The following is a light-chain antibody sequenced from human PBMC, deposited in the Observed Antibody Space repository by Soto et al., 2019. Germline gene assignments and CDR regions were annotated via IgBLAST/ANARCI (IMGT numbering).Light chain of an antibody. CDR3: HQRQSWPRT. CDR2: GAS. Sequence: VLTQFPGTLPFSPGERATLSCRASQSVGSNYLAWYQQRPGQPPNLLIFGASHRAPDIPDRFSGSGSGTDFTLTISNVKNEDFALYYCHQRQSWPRTFGQGTKVDIK. J-gene: IGKJ1*01. CDR1: QSVGSNY. V-gene: IGKV3-20*01.